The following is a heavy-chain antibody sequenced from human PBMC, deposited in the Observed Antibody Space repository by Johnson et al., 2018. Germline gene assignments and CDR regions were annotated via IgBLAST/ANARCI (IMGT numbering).Heavy chain of an antibody. V-gene: IGHV3-7*01. D-gene: IGHD5-18*01. CDR2: IKQDGSEK. Sequence: VQLVQSGGGVVQPGRSLRLSCAASGFTFSSYGMHWVRQAPGKGLEWVANIKQDGSEKYYVDAVKGRFTISRDNAKNSLYLQMNSLRAEDTAVYYCARDQRIQLSRRGAFDIWGQGTMVTVSS. J-gene: IGHJ3*02. CDR1: GFTFSSYG. CDR3: ARDQRIQLSRRGAFDI.